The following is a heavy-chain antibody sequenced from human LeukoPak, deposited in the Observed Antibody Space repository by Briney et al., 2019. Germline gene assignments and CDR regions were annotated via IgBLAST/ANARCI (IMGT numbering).Heavy chain of an antibody. Sequence: SETLSLTCTVSGGSISSYYWSWIRQPPGKGLEWIGYIYYSGSTNHNPSLKSRVTISVDTSKNQFSLKLSSVTAADTAVYYCARDGDYTGMDVWGQGTTVTVSS. CDR1: GGSISSYY. J-gene: IGHJ6*02. CDR3: ARDGDYTGMDV. CDR2: IYYSGST. V-gene: IGHV4-59*01. D-gene: IGHD3-16*01.